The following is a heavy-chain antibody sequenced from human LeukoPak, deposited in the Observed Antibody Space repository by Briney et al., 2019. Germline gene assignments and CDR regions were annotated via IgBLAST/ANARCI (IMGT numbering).Heavy chain of an antibody. CDR2: IYHSGST. CDR3: ARGYYDTSGYYLAAY. J-gene: IGHJ4*02. Sequence: SETLSLTCAVSGGSTSSSNWWSWVRQPAGKGLEWIGEIYHSGSTNYNPSLKSRDTLSVDTSKNQFSLKLTSVTAADTAVYYCARGYYDTSGYYLAAYWGQGTLVTVSS. D-gene: IGHD3-22*01. CDR1: GGSTSSSNW. V-gene: IGHV4-4*02.